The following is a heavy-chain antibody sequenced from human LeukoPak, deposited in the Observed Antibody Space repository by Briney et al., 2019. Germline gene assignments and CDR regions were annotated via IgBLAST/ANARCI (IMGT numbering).Heavy chain of an antibody. V-gene: IGHV4-59*01. CDR2: IYYSGST. Sequence: SETLSLTCTVSGGSISSYYWSWIRQPPGKGLEWIGYIYYSGSTNYNPSLKSRVTISVDTSKNQFSLKLSSVTAADTAVYYCARGVGSYGFIYFDYWGQGTLVTVSS. CDR3: ARGVGSYGFIYFDY. CDR1: GGSISSYY. D-gene: IGHD5-18*01. J-gene: IGHJ4*02.